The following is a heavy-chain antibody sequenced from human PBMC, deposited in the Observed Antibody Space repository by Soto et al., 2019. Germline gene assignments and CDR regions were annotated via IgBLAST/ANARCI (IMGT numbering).Heavy chain of an antibody. V-gene: IGHV3-48*02. Sequence: GGSLRLSCAASGFTFSSYSMNWVRQAPGKGLEWVSYISSSSSTIYYADSVKGRFTISRDNAKNSLYLQMNSLRDEDTAVYYCARMVAANPILYYYYGMDVWGQGTTVTVSS. CDR1: GFTFSSYS. CDR3: ARMVAANPILYYYYGMDV. J-gene: IGHJ6*02. D-gene: IGHD6-13*01. CDR2: ISSSSSTI.